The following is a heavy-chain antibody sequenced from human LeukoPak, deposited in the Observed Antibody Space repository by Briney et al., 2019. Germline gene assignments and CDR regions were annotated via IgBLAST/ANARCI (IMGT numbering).Heavy chain of an antibody. Sequence: ASVKVSFKASGYTFTSYGINWVRQAPGQGLAWMGWISAYNGNTNYAQKLQGGVTMTTDTSTSTAYMELRSLRSDDTAVYYCARDDALVATGSFDYWGQGTLVTVSS. CDR3: ARDDALVATGSFDY. CDR2: ISAYNGNT. CDR1: GYTFTSYG. J-gene: IGHJ4*02. V-gene: IGHV1-18*01. D-gene: IGHD5-12*01.